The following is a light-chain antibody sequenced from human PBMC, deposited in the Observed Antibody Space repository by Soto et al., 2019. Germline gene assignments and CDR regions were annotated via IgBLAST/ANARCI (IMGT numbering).Light chain of an antibody. Sequence: QAVVTQPPSVSGAPGQRVTISCTGSSSNIGAGYDVHWYQQFPGTAPKLLIYGYNNRPSGVPDRFSGSKSGTSASLAITGLQAEDEADYYCQSYDSSLSVSFGGGTKVTVL. V-gene: IGLV1-40*01. CDR1: SSNIGAGYD. CDR3: QSYDSSLSVS. CDR2: GYN. J-gene: IGLJ2*01.